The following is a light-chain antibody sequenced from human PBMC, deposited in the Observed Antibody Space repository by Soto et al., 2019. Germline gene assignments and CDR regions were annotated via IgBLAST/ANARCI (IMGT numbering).Light chain of an antibody. Sequence: QSVLTQPASVSGSPGQSITISCTGTSSDVGGYNYVSWYQQHPGKAPKLMIYEVSNRPSGVSNRFSGSKSGNTASLTISGLQAEDEAGYYCSSYTSSPIPWVFGGGTKVTVL. CDR1: SSDVGGYNY. V-gene: IGLV2-14*01. J-gene: IGLJ3*02. CDR3: SSYTSSPIPWV. CDR2: EVS.